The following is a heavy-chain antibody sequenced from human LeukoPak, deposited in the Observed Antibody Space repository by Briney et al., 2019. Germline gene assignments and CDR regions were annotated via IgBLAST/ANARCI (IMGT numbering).Heavy chain of an antibody. J-gene: IGHJ6*03. CDR3: ARASYIYSGYDWDYMHV. V-gene: IGHV4-4*07. D-gene: IGHD5-12*01. Sequence: SETLSLTCTVSGASISSYYWSWIRQPAGKGLEWIGRIYTSGSTNYNPSLKSRVTMSVDTSKNQFSLKLSSVTAADTAVYYCARASYIYSGYDWDYMHVWGKGTTVTVSS. CDR1: GASISSYY. CDR2: IYTSGST.